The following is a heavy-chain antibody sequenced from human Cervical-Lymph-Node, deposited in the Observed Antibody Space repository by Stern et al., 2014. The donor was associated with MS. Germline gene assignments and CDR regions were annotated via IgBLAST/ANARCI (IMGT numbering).Heavy chain of an antibody. CDR1: GFTFGDYA. CDR2: IRSKASGGTT. Sequence: EVQLVESGGGLVQPGRSLRLSCTTSGFTFGDYAMNWFRQAPGKGLEWVGFIRSKASGGTTESAASVKDRFTISRDDSKSIAYLQMNSLKTEDTAVYYRTRGDSGSVYWGQGTLVTVSS. V-gene: IGHV3-49*03. CDR3: TRGDSGSVY. D-gene: IGHD3-10*01. J-gene: IGHJ4*02.